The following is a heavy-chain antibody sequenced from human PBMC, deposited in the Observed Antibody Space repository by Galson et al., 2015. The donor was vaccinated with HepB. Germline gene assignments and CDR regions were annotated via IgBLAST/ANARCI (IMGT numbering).Heavy chain of an antibody. CDR3: AELSSAET. Sequence: STYSMNWVRQPPGKGLEWIGSIYYSGSTYYNPSLKSRVTISVDTSKNQFSLKLSSVTAADTAVYYCAELSSAETWGQGTLVTVSS. J-gene: IGHJ4*02. D-gene: IGHD3-22*01. CDR2: IYYSGST. V-gene: IGHV4-39*01. CDR1: STYS.